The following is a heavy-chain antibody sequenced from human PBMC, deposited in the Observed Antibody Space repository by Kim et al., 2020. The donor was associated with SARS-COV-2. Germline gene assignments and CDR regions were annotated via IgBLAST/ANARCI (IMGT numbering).Heavy chain of an antibody. V-gene: IGHV6-1*01. J-gene: IGHJ4*02. D-gene: IGHD2-21*02. Sequence: SQTLSLTCAIPGDSVSSSSAAWNWVRQSPSRGLEWLGMTFYRSKWYNEYALSVKSRITINPDTSKNQFSLQLNSVSPEDTAVYYCAREDYGGDSRGFDYWGQGTLVTVSS. CDR2: TFYRSKWYN. CDR3: AREDYGGDSRGFDY. CDR1: GDSVSSSSAA.